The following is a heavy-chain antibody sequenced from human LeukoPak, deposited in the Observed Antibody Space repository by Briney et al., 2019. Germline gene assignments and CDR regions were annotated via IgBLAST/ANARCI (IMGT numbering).Heavy chain of an antibody. Sequence: GGSLRLSCAASGFTFSSYSMNWVRQAPGKGLEWVSYISSSSSTIYYADSVKGRFTISRDNAKNSLYLQMNSLRAEDTAVYYCARDVPWLLLSFDIWGQGTMVTVSS. J-gene: IGHJ3*02. CDR1: GFTFSSYS. D-gene: IGHD3-3*01. V-gene: IGHV3-48*01. CDR3: ARDVPWLLLSFDI. CDR2: ISSSSSTI.